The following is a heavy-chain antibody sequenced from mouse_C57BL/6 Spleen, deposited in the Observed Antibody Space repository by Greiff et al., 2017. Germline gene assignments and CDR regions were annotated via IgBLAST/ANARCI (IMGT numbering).Heavy chain of an antibody. D-gene: IGHD1-1*01. CDR2: IRNKANGYTT. CDR1: GFTFTDYY. Sequence: EVQRVESGGGLVQPGGSLSLSCAASGFTFTDYYMSWVRQPPGKALEWLGFIRNKANGYTTEYSASVKGRFTISRDNSQSILYLQMNALRAEDSATYYCARYDYGGSTPFAYWGQGTLVTVSA. CDR3: ARYDYGGSTPFAY. V-gene: IGHV7-3*01. J-gene: IGHJ3*01.